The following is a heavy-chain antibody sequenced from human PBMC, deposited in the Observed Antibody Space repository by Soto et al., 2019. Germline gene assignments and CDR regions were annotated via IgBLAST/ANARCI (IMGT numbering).Heavy chain of an antibody. D-gene: IGHD2-15*01. J-gene: IGHJ4*02. V-gene: IGHV3-30*03. Sequence: QVQLVESGGGVVQPGRSLRLSCAASGFTFSSYGMHWVRQAPGKGLEWVAVISYDGSNKYYADSVKGRFTIYRDNSKNTLYLKMNSMRAEDTAVYYGAREPYSGPLDYWVQGTLGTVSS. CDR1: GFTFSSYG. CDR2: ISYDGSNK. CDR3: AREPYSGPLDY.